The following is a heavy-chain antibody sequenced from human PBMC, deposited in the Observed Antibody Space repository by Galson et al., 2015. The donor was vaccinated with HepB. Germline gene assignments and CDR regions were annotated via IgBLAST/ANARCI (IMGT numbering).Heavy chain of an antibody. CDR3: AKDRIQITPANLILDLSLNPPRFDN. CDR1: GFTFSDYG. CDR2: ISYDGTTE. D-gene: IGHD3/OR15-3a*01. Sequence: LRLSCAASGFTFSDYGMHWVRQAPGKVLEWVAFISYDGTTEYYGDSVKGRFTISRDNSKNTLYLQMNSLRTEDTAVFYCAKDRIQITPANLILDLSLNPPRFDNWGQGTLVTVSS. V-gene: IGHV3-30*18. J-gene: IGHJ4*02.